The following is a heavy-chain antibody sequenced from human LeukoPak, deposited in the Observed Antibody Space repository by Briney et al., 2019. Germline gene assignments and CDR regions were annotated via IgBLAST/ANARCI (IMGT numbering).Heavy chain of an antibody. V-gene: IGHV4-34*01. CDR3: ARDIGTCSSTSCYPPKYGMDV. CDR1: GGSFSGYY. D-gene: IGHD2-2*01. J-gene: IGHJ6*02. CDR2: INHSGST. Sequence: PSETLSLTCAVYGGSFSGYYWSWIRQPPGKGLEWIGEINHSGSTNYNPSLKSRVTISVDTSKNQFSLKLSSVTAADTAVYYCARDIGTCSSTSCYPPKYGMDVWGQGTTVTVSS.